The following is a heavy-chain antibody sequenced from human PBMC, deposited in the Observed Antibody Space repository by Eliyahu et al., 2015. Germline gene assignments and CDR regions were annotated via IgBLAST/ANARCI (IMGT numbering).Heavy chain of an antibody. CDR1: GYTFSNSW. D-gene: IGHD4-17*01. CDR3: ARARDGDFWFDS. V-gene: IGHV5-51*01. Sequence: VQLEQSGAEVKKPGDSLXISCKVSGYTFSNSWIGWVRQMPGKGLEWMGIFYVANSDGRYSPSFQGQVTISADESIDTAYLQWSSLKASDTAMYYCARARDGDFWFDSLGQGTPVTVTS. J-gene: IGHJ5*01. CDR2: FYVANSDG.